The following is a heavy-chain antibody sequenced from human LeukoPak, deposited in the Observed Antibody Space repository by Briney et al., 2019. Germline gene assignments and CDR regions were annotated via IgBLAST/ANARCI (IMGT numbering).Heavy chain of an antibody. Sequence: ASVKVSCKASGYTFTSYDINWVRQATGQGLEWMGWMNPNSGNTGYAQKFHGRVTMTRNTSISTAYMELSSLRSEDTAVYYCASSPDYYGSGSLDYWGQGTLVTVSS. CDR3: ASSPDYYGSGSLDY. J-gene: IGHJ4*02. D-gene: IGHD3-10*01. V-gene: IGHV1-8*01. CDR2: MNPNSGNT. CDR1: GYTFTSYD.